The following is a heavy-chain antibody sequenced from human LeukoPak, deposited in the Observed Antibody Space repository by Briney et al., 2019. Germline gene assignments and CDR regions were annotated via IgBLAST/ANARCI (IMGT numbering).Heavy chain of an antibody. D-gene: IGHD3-10*02. V-gene: IGHV3-23*01. Sequence: PGGSLRLPCAVSGFMFSSFSMSWVRHVPGKGLEWVSTISAGGSTYYADSVKGRFTISRDNSKNTLFLQMNSLRAEDTAIYYCAKRPAAVRGVIPYLDYWGQGTLVTVSS. CDR2: ISAGGST. CDR3: AKRPAAVRGVIPYLDY. CDR1: GFMFSSFS. J-gene: IGHJ4*02.